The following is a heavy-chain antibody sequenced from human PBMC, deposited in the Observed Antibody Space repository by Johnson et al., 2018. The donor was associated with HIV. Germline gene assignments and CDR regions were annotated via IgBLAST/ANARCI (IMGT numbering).Heavy chain of an antibody. CDR3: ARVVVITYHDAFDI. Sequence: QEQLVESGGGLVQPGGSLRLSCAASGFTFSSYAMHWVRQAPGKGLEWVAFIRYDGSNKYYADSVKGRFTISRDNSKNTLYLQMNSLRAEDTAVYYCARVVVITYHDAFDIWGQGTMVTVSS. D-gene: IGHD3-22*01. CDR1: GFTFSSYA. CDR2: IRYDGSNK. V-gene: IGHV3-30*14. J-gene: IGHJ3*02.